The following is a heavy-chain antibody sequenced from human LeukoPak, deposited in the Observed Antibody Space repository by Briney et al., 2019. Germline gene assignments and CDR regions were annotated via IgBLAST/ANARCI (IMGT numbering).Heavy chain of an antibody. CDR2: IKQDGSEK. CDR3: ASILWYGEFDSFDI. Sequence: GGSLRLSCAASGFTFSSYWMSWVRQAPGKGLEWLANIKQDGSEKYYVDSVKGRFTFSRDNAKNSLYLQMNSLRAEGTAVYYCASILWYGEFDSFDIWGQGTMVTVSS. D-gene: IGHD3-10*01. J-gene: IGHJ3*02. V-gene: IGHV3-7*02. CDR1: GFTFSSYW.